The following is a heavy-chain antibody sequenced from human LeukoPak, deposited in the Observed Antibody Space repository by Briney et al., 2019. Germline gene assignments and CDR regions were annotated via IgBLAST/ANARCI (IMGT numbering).Heavy chain of an antibody. J-gene: IGHJ3*02. CDR2: IYHSGST. Sequence: SETLSLTCTVSGGSISSGGYYWSWIRQPPGKGLEWIGYIYHSGSTYYNPSLKSRVTISVDRSKNQFSLKLSSVTVADTAVYYCARKGTYNGAFDIWGQGTMVTVSS. CDR3: ARKGTYNGAFDI. D-gene: IGHD5-24*01. CDR1: GGSISSGGYY. V-gene: IGHV4-30-2*01.